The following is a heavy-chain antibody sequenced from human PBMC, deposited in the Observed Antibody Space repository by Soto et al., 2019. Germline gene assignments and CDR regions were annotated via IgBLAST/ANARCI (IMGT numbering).Heavy chain of an antibody. CDR2: ISDRGTT. D-gene: IGHD3-16*02. Sequence: SETLSLTCTVFGGSIDDYYWSWIRQSPGKGLEWIGHISDRGTTDYNPSLKSRVTISVDRSKKQFSLKVTSVTAADTAVYYCARDRWTARANWFDPWGQGTLVTVSS. CDR3: ARDRWTARANWFDP. J-gene: IGHJ5*02. CDR1: GGSIDDYY. V-gene: IGHV4-59*01.